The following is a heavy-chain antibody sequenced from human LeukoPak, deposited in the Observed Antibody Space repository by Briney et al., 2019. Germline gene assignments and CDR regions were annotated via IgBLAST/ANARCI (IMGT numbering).Heavy chain of an antibody. V-gene: IGHV3-74*01. Sequence: PGGPQRLSCAASGFTFSNYWMHWLRQAPGKGQVWVSRVGSYRSSTSYADSVKGRFTISRDNAKNTLYLQMNSLRAEDTAVYYCARDMATVSSGWSPGYFGLDVWGQGTTVTV. CDR1: GFTFSNYW. D-gene: IGHD6-19*01. J-gene: IGHJ6*02. CDR2: VGSYRSST. CDR3: ARDMATVSSGWSPGYFGLDV.